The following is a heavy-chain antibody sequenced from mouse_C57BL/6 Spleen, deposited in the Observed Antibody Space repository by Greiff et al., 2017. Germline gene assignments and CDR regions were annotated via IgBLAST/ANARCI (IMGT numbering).Heavy chain of an antibody. CDR3: AREGYYGSSDAMDY. V-gene: IGHV1-22*01. CDR2: INPNNGGT. CDR1: GYTFTDYN. D-gene: IGHD1-1*01. Sequence: EVQLQQSGPELVKPGASVKMSCKASGYTFTDYNMHWVKQSHGKSLEWIGYINPNNGGTSYNQKFKGKATLTVNKSSSTAYMELRSLTSEDSAVYYCAREGYYGSSDAMDYWGQGTSVTVSS. J-gene: IGHJ4*01.